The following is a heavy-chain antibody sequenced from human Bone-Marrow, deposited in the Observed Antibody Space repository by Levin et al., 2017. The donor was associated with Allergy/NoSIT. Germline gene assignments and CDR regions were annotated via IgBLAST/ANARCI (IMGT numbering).Heavy chain of an antibody. CDR2: IYYSGGT. D-gene: IGHD1-26*01. J-gene: IGHJ4*02. CDR1: GGSISSSSYY. Sequence: PSETLSLTCTVSGGSISSSSYYWGWIRQPPGKGLEWIGSIYYSGGTYYSPSLKSRVTISVDTSKNQFSLNLSSVTAADTAVYYCATPSLTGSLLGWGQGALVTVSS. CDR3: ATPSLTGSLLG. V-gene: IGHV4-39*01.